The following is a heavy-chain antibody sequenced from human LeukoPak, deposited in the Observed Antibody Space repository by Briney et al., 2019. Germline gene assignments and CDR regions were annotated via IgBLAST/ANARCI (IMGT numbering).Heavy chain of an antibody. Sequence: GGSLRLSCAASGFTFSSYAMSWVRQAPGKGLEWVSTISGSGGVTYYPDSVRGRFTISRDNSKNTLHLQMDSLRAEDTAIYYCAKWPEGATPKFHYWGQGTLVTVSS. CDR1: GFTFSSYA. D-gene: IGHD1-26*01. CDR2: ISGSGGVT. V-gene: IGHV3-23*01. J-gene: IGHJ4*02. CDR3: AKWPEGATPKFHY.